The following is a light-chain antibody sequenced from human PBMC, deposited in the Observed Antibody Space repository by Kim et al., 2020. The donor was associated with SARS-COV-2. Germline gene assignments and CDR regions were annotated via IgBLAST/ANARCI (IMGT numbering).Light chain of an antibody. CDR1: TGPVTSNHY. CDR3: LLSYSGAWV. V-gene: IGLV7-46*01. J-gene: IGLJ3*02. Sequence: PGGTVTLTCGSSTGPVTSNHYPYWFHQRPGQAPRTLISDTSNKHSWTPARFSGSLLGDKAALTLSGAQPEDEAEYYCLLSYSGAWVFGGGTKL. CDR2: DTS.